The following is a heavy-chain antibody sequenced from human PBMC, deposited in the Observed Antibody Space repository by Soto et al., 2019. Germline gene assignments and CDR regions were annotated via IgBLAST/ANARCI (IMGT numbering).Heavy chain of an antibody. CDR1: GGTFSTYA. CDR2: SIPISETT. CDR3: ARSQGSSTSLEIYYYYYYGMDV. Sequence: QVQLVQSGAEVKKPGSSVKVSCKASGGTFSTYAISWGRRPPGQGLGGMGGSIPISETTNYAQKYQGRVTITADESKSTAYMELSSLRSEDTAVYYCARSQGSSTSLEIYYYYYYGMDVWGQGTTVTVSS. D-gene: IGHD2-2*01. V-gene: IGHV1-69*01. J-gene: IGHJ6*02.